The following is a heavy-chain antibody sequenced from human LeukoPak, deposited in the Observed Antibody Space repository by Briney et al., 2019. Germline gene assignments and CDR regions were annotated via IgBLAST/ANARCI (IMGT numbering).Heavy chain of an antibody. Sequence: PGGSPRLSCAASGFTFSSYAMSWVRQAPGKGLEWVSAISGSGGSTYYADSVKGRFTISRDNSKNTLYLQMNSLRAEDTAVYYCARSFYGDYVSSDFDYWGQGTLVTVSS. CDR3: ARSFYGDYVSSDFDY. D-gene: IGHD4-17*01. CDR2: ISGSGGST. CDR1: GFTFSSYA. V-gene: IGHV3-23*01. J-gene: IGHJ4*02.